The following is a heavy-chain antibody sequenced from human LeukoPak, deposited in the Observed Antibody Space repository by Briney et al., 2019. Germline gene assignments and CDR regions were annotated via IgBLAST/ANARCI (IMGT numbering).Heavy chain of an antibody. CDR3: ARHRRLYFDY. Sequence: PSETLSLTRTVSGGSICSYYWSWIRQPPGKGLEWIGYIYYSGSTNYNPSLKSRVTISVDTSKNQFSLKLSSVTAADTAVYYCARHRRLYFDYWGQGTLVTVSS. J-gene: IGHJ4*02. V-gene: IGHV4-59*08. D-gene: IGHD3-16*01. CDR2: IYYSGST. CDR1: GGSICSYY.